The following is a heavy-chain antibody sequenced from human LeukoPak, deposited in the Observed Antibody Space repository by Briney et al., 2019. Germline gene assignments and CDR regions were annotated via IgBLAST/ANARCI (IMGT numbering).Heavy chain of an antibody. D-gene: IGHD1-26*01. CDR1: GYSFSNYW. Sequence: GESLKISCKGSGYSFSNYWIGWVRQMSGKGLEWMGIIHPGDSDTRYSPSIQGQVTISVDKSISTAYFQWGSLKASDTAMYYCARRVNSGNYYYFDYWGRGTLVTVSS. V-gene: IGHV5-51*01. CDR3: ARRVNSGNYYYFDY. CDR2: IHPGDSDT. J-gene: IGHJ4*02.